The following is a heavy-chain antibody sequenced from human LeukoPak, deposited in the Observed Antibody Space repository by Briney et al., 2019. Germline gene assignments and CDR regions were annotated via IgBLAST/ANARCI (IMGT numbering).Heavy chain of an antibody. CDR3: TKYDSSGYYYGGYYYCYYMDV. J-gene: IGHJ6*03. V-gene: IGHV3-15*01. CDR1: GFTFSNAW. Sequence: PGGSLRLSCAASGFTFSNAWMSWVRQAPGKGLEWVGRIKSKTDGGTTDYAAPVKGRFTISRDDSKNTLYLQMNSLKTEDTAVYYCTKYDSSGYYYGGYYYCYYMDVWGKGTTVTVSS. CDR2: IKSKTDGGTT. D-gene: IGHD3-22*01.